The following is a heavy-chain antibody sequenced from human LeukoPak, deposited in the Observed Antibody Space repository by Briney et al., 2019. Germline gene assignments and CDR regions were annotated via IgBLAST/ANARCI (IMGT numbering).Heavy chain of an antibody. J-gene: IGHJ4*02. CDR3: ASAYCGGDCPFDY. CDR1: GGTFSSYA. CDR2: IIPILGIA. Sequence: SVKVSCKASGGTFSSYAISWVRQAPGQGLEWMGRIIPILGIANYAQKFQGRVTITADKSMSTAYMELSSLRSEDTAVYYCASAYCGGDCPFDYWGQGTLVTVSS. D-gene: IGHD2-21*02. V-gene: IGHV1-69*04.